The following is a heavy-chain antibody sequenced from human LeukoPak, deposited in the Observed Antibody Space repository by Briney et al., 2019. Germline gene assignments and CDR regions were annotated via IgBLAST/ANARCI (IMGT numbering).Heavy chain of an antibody. D-gene: IGHD5-18*01. V-gene: IGHV1-69*05. CDR1: GGTLNNYA. Sequence: SVKVSCKASGGTLNNYAVSWVRQAPGQGLEWMGGIIPIFHTPNYAQKFQGRVTFTTDESTSTAYMEMSSLRSEDTAVYYCARGPSIQLWSDPYYYYGMDVWGQGTTVTVSS. CDR3: ARGPSIQLWSDPYYYYGMDV. J-gene: IGHJ6*02. CDR2: IIPIFHTP.